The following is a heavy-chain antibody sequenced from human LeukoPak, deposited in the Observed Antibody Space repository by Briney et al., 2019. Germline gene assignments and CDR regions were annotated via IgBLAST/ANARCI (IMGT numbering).Heavy chain of an antibody. J-gene: IGHJ4*02. CDR1: GFTFSSYW. CDR3: ARAYDILTGYSTMGDY. Sequence: GGSLRLSCAASGFTFSSYWMHWVRQAPGKGLVWVSRINSDGSSTSYADSVKGRFTISRDNAKNTQYLQMNSLRAEDTAVYYCARAYDILTGYSTMGDYWGQGTLVTVSS. V-gene: IGHV3-74*01. CDR2: INSDGSST. D-gene: IGHD3-9*01.